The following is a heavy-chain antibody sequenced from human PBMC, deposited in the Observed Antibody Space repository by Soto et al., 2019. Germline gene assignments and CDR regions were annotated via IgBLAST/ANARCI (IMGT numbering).Heavy chain of an antibody. J-gene: IGHJ6*02. D-gene: IGHD3-22*01. CDR2: IYSGGST. V-gene: IGHV3-53*01. CDR1: GFTVSSNY. CDR3: ARWEDSSGYYGYYYGMDV. Sequence: GGSLRLSCAASGFTVSSNYMSWVRQAPGKGLEWVSVIYSGGSTYYADSVKGRFTISRDNSKNTLYLQMNSPRAEDTAVYYCARWEDSSGYYGYYYGMDVWGQGTTVTVSS.